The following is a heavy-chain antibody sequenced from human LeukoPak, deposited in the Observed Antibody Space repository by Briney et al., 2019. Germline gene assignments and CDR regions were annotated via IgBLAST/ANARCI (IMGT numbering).Heavy chain of an antibody. J-gene: IGHJ3*02. CDR3: ARHKTGAFDI. CDR2: IYYSGST. CDR1: GGSISSSSYY. V-gene: IGHV4-39*01. Sequence: SETLSLTCTVSGGSISSSSYYWGWIRQPPGKGLEWIGSIYYSGSTYYNPSLKSRVTISVDTSKNQFSLKLSSVTAADTAVYHCARHKTGAFDIWGQGTMVTVSS.